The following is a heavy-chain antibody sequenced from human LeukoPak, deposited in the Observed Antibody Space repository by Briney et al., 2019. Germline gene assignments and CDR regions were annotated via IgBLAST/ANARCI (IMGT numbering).Heavy chain of an antibody. D-gene: IGHD3-10*01. CDR1: GFTFSSYS. Sequence: GGSLRLSCAASGFTFSSYSMNWVRQAPGKGLEWVSSISSSSSYIYYADSVKGRFTISRDNAKNSLYLQMNSLRAEDTAVYYCARDTYYYGSGSSPRYYFDYWGQGTLVTVSS. CDR2: ISSSSSYI. V-gene: IGHV3-21*01. CDR3: ARDTYYYGSGSSPRYYFDY. J-gene: IGHJ4*02.